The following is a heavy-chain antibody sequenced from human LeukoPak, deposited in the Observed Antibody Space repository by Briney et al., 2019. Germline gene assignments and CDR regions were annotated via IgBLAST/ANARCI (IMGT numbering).Heavy chain of an antibody. CDR3: AIFQSSSFFDP. D-gene: IGHD6-13*01. V-gene: IGHV3-23*01. CDR2: ISGSGGST. CDR1: GFTFSSYA. J-gene: IGHJ5*02. Sequence: TGGPLRLSCAASGFTFSSYAMSWVRQAPGKGLEWVSAISGSGGSTYYADSVKGRFYIYRENSKNTLYLQLNSLSAEDTAVYYCAIFQSSSFFDPWGPGTLVTVSS.